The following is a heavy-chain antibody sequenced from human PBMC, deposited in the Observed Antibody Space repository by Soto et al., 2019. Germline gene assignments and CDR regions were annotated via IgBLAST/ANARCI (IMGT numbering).Heavy chain of an antibody. CDR2: IYYSGST. Sequence: QLQLQESGPGLVKPSETLSLTCSVSGGSISSDNYYWVWIRQPPGKGREWIRTIYYSGSTYYNPSLKSRVPKSVATSTNQFSLKLSSVTAAFSYVYYCAKTAPRGTWAFDMWGQGTMVTVSS. J-gene: IGHJ3*02. CDR3: AKTAPRGTWAFDM. V-gene: IGHV4-39*01. CDR1: GGSISSDNYY. D-gene: IGHD1-1*01.